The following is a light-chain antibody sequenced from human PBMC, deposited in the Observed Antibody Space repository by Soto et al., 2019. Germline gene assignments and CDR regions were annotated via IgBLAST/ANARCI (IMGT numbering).Light chain of an antibody. CDR3: QQYGSSPPRT. CDR2: GAS. Sequence: EIVLTQSPATLSLSPGERATLSCRASQSIGTYLAWYQQKPGQAPRLLIYGASSRATGIPDRFSGSGSGTDFTLTISRLEPEDFAVYYCQQYGSSPPRTFGQGTKVDIK. V-gene: IGKV3-20*01. CDR1: QSIGTY. J-gene: IGKJ1*01.